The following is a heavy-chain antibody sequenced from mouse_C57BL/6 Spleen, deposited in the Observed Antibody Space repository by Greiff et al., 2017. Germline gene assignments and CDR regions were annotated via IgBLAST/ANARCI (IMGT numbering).Heavy chain of an antibody. V-gene: IGHV1-53*01. CDR1: GYTFTSYW. CDR2: INPSNGGT. D-gene: IGHD1-1*01. CDR3: ARDYYGSSLLFDY. J-gene: IGHJ2*01. Sequence: VQLQQPGTELVKPGASVKLSCKASGYTFTSYWMHWVKQRPGQGLEWIGNINPSNGGTNYNEKFKSKATLTVDKSSSTAYMQLSSLTSEASAVYDCARDYYGSSLLFDYWGQGTTLTVSS.